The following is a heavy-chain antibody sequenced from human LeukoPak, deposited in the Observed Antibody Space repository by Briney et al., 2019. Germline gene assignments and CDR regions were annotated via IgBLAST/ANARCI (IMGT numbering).Heavy chain of an antibody. Sequence: GGSLRLSCAASGSYWMHWVRQAPGKGLVWVSHINSDGSWTSYADSVEGRFTISKDNAKNTVYLQMNNLRAEDTAVYYCVSFYETYWGRGTLVTVSS. CDR3: VSFYETY. CDR2: INSDGSWT. V-gene: IGHV3-74*01. J-gene: IGHJ4*02. D-gene: IGHD2/OR15-2a*01. CDR1: GSYW.